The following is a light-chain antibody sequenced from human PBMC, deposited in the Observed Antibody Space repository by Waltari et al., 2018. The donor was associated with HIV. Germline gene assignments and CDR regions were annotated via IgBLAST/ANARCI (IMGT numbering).Light chain of an antibody. V-gene: IGKV1-5*03. CDR1: QNINSW. CDR2: KAS. CDR3: QQYNGLSLT. J-gene: IGKJ4*01. Sequence: DIQMTQSPSTLSASVVVSVAITCRASQNINSWLAWYQQRPGNAPKLLIYKASTLEGGVPSRFSGSGSGTEFTLTITSLQPDDFASYYCQQYNGLSLTFGGGTRVEIK.